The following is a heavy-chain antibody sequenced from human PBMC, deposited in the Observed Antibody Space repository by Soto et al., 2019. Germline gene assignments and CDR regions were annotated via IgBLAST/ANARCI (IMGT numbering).Heavy chain of an antibody. D-gene: IGHD6-13*01. CDR1: GFTFSSYG. CDR2: IWYDGSNK. J-gene: IGHJ6*03. Sequence: QVQLVESGGGVVQPGRSLRLSCAASGFTFSSYGMHWVRQAPGKGLEWGAGIWYDGSNKYYADSVKGRFTISRDNSKNTLYMQMNSLRAEDTAVYYCARVRSVAAAGYYYYYRDVWGKGTTVTVFS. CDR3: ARVRSVAAAGYYYYYRDV. V-gene: IGHV3-33*01.